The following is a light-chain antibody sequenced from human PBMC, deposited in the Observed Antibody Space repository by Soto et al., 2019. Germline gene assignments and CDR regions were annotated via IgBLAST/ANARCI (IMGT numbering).Light chain of an antibody. Sequence: QSALTQPASVSGSPGQSITISCTGTSSDFGNYNLVSWYQQHPGKAPKVMIYEVTKRPSGVSNRFSGSKSGNTASLTISGLQAEDEADYYCCSYAGSSTSYVFGTGTKVTVL. V-gene: IGLV2-23*02. CDR2: EVT. CDR1: SSDFGNYNL. CDR3: CSYAGSSTSYV. J-gene: IGLJ1*01.